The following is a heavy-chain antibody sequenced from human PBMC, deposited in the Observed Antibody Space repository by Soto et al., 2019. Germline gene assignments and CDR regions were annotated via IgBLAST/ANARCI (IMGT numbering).Heavy chain of an antibody. Sequence: GGSLRLSCAASGFTLSNYAMHWVRQAPGKGLEWVAVISYDGSTQYYADSVKGRFTISRDNSKNTLYLQMNSLRAEDTAVYYCARDRVSGYYYDYFFDYWGQGTLVTVSS. CDR3: ARDRVSGYYYDYFFDY. J-gene: IGHJ4*02. CDR1: GFTLSNYA. V-gene: IGHV3-30-3*01. CDR2: ISYDGSTQ. D-gene: IGHD3-22*01.